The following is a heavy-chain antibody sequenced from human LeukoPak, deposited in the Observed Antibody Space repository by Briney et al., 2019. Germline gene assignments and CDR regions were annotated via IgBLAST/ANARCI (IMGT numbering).Heavy chain of an antibody. CDR2: IYTSGST. Sequence: KASETLSLTCTVSGGSISSYYWSSIRQPAGKGLEWIGRIYTSGSTNYNPSLKSRVTMSVDTSKNQFSLKLSSVTAADTAVYYCARTSYSSGWDHFDYWGQGTLVTVSS. V-gene: IGHV4-4*07. J-gene: IGHJ4*02. D-gene: IGHD6-19*01. CDR1: GGSISSYY. CDR3: ARTSYSSGWDHFDY.